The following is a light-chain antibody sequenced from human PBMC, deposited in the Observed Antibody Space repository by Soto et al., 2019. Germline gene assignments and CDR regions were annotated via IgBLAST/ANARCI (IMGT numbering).Light chain of an antibody. V-gene: IGKV1-27*01. CDR3: QKSNSSPFT. Sequence: DIQMTQSPSSLSASVGDRVTIPCRASRDIANYLAWYQQKPGKVPQLLIYGASTLQSGVPSRFSGSGSGTDFTLTISSLQPEDVATYYCQKSNSSPFTFGPWTKVNIK. J-gene: IGKJ3*01. CDR1: RDIANY. CDR2: GAS.